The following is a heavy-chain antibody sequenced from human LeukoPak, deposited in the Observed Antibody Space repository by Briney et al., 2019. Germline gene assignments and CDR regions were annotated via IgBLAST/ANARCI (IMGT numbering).Heavy chain of an antibody. Sequence: PSETLSLTCTVSGGSISSGGYYWSWIRQHPGKGLEWIGYIYCSGSTYYNPSLKSRVTISVDTSKNQFSLKLSSVTAADTAVYYCARKPRVEMADAFDIWGQGTMVTVSS. CDR1: GGSISSGGYY. V-gene: IGHV4-31*03. D-gene: IGHD5-24*01. CDR2: IYCSGST. CDR3: ARKPRVEMADAFDI. J-gene: IGHJ3*02.